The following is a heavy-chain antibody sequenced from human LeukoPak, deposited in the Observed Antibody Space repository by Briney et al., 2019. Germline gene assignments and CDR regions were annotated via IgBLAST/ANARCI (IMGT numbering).Heavy chain of an antibody. J-gene: IGHJ5*02. Sequence: GVSLRLPCAASGFPLSSYAMSWVRQSPGKGLEWVSAISGSGGSTYYADSVKGRFTISRDNSKNTLYLQMNSLRAEDTAVYYCANGAANLIPNWFDPWGQGTLVTVSS. D-gene: IGHD4/OR15-4a*01. CDR3: ANGAANLIPNWFDP. CDR2: ISGSGGST. CDR1: GFPLSSYA. V-gene: IGHV3-23*01.